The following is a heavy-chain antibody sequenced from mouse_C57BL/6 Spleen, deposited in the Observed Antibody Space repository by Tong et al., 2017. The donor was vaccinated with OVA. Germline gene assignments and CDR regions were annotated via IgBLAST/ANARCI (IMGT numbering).Heavy chain of an antibody. J-gene: IGHJ1*03. D-gene: IGHD1-1*01. Sequence: EVQLQESGGGLVQPKGSLKLSCAASGFTFNTYAMHWVRQAPGKGLEWVARIRSKSSNYATYYADSVKDRFTISRDDSQSMLYLQMNNLKTEDTAMYYCVREVYYGSSYWYFDVWGTGTTVTVSS. CDR3: VREVYYGSSYWYFDV. CDR2: IRSKSSNYAT. CDR1: GFTFNTYA. V-gene: IGHV10-3*01.